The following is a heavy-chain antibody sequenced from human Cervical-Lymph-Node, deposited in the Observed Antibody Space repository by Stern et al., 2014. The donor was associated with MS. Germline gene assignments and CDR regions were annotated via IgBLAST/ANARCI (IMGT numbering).Heavy chain of an antibody. CDR3: TRERNSGTYVGYFAY. CDR2: INTNPGKP. J-gene: IGHJ4*02. V-gene: IGHV7-4-1*02. CDR1: GYIFTDYA. D-gene: IGHD1-26*01. Sequence: VQLVESGSELKKPGASVKVSCKASGYIFTDYAINWVRQAPGQGLAWLGWINTNPGKPTYDPGFTGRLVVSFDTSVSTAYLEINGLKADDTATYYCTRERNSGTYVGYFAYWGQGTLVTVSS.